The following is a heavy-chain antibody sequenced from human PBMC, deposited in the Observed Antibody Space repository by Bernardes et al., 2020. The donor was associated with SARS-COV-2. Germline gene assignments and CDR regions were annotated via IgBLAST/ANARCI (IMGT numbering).Heavy chain of an antibody. J-gene: IGHJ6*03. Sequence: SDTLSLTCAVYGGSFSGYYWSWIRQPPGKGLEWIGEINHSGSTNYNPSLKSRVTISVDTSKNQFSLKLSSVTAADTAVYYCARGPRVPAATHAYYYYMDVWGKGTTVTVSS. V-gene: IGHV4-34*01. CDR1: GGSFSGYY. CDR3: ARGPRVPAATHAYYYYMDV. D-gene: IGHD2-2*01. CDR2: INHSGST.